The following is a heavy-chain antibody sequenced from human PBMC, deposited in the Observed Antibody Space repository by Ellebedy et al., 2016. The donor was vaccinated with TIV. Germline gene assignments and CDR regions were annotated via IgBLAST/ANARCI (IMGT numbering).Heavy chain of an antibody. V-gene: IGHV3-30*18. Sequence: PSETLSLTCAASGFIFNSYAMHWVRQAPGKGLEWVAVMSYDGTYEYYGESVKGRFTISRDNSKNTLYLQMNSLRADDTAFYYCAKDLEHGFCGGDCYSGAFDYWGQGALVTVS. CDR2: MSYDGTYE. J-gene: IGHJ4*02. D-gene: IGHD2-21*02. CDR1: GFIFNSYA. CDR3: AKDLEHGFCGGDCYSGAFDY.